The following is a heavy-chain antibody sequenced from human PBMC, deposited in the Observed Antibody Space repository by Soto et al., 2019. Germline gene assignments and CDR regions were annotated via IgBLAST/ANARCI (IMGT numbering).Heavy chain of an antibody. CDR3: ARASLTIFGAPYGMDV. D-gene: IGHD3-3*01. V-gene: IGHV1-18*04. CDR1: GYPFTRYS. Sequence: ASVKVSCKASGYPFTRYSIRCVRRAPGQGLEWMGWISGYNGDTEYSKNFQGRLTMTIDTSATTASMELRSLRSDDTAVYYCARASLTIFGAPYGMDVWGQGTSVTVSS. CDR2: ISGYNGDT. J-gene: IGHJ6*02.